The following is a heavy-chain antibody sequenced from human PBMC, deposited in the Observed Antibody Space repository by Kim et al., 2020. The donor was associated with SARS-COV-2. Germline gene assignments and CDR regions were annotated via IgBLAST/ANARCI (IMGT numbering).Heavy chain of an antibody. J-gene: IGHJ6*02. D-gene: IGHD3-9*01. CDR2: ISGSGGST. CDR1: GFTFSSYA. CDR3: ANAGLAEYDILTGPSYYYYGMDV. Sequence: GGSLRLSCAASGFTFSSYAMSWVRQAPGKGLEWVSAISGSGGSTYYADSVKGRFTISRDNSKNTLYLQMNSLRAEDTAVYYCANAGLAEYDILTGPSYYYYGMDVWGQGTTVTVSS. V-gene: IGHV3-23*01.